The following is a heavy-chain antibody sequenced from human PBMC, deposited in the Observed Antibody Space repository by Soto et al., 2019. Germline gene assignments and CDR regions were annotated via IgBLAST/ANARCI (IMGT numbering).Heavy chain of an antibody. V-gene: IGHV1-69*01. Sequence: QVQLVQSGAEVKKPGSSVKVSCKASGGTFSSYAISWVRQAPGQGLEWMGGIIPIFGTANYAQKFQGRVTITADESTSTAYMELSSLRSEDTAVYYCARDRHCGGDCYFLDAFDIWGQGTMVTVSS. CDR1: GGTFSSYA. D-gene: IGHD2-21*02. CDR2: IIPIFGTA. J-gene: IGHJ3*02. CDR3: ARDRHCGGDCYFLDAFDI.